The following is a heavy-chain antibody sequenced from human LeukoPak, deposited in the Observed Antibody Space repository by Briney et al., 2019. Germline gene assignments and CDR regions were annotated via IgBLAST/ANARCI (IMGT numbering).Heavy chain of an antibody. CDR3: ATMSSGWYESDY. V-gene: IGHV1-8*01. CDR1: GYTFTSYD. D-gene: IGHD6-19*01. J-gene: IGHJ4*02. CDR2: MNPNSGNT. Sequence: GASVKVSCKASGYTFTSYDINWVRQATGQGLEWMGWMNPNSGNTGYAQKFQGRVTMTRNTSISTAYMELSSLRSEDTAVYYCATMSSGWYESDYWGQGTLVTVSS.